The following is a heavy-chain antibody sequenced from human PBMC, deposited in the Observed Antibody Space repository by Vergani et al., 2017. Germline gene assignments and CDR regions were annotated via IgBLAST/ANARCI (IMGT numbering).Heavy chain of an antibody. CDR3: ARGQQWLGGGFDY. CDR1: GGSISSGGYY. J-gene: IGHJ4*02. V-gene: IGHV4-31*03. D-gene: IGHD6-19*01. Sequence: QVQLQDSGPGLVKPSQTLSLTCTVSGGSISSGGYYWSWIRQHPGKGLEWIGDIYYSGSTYYNPSLKSRVTISVDTSKNQFDLRLSAVTAADTAVYYCARGQQWLGGGFDYGGQGTLVTVSS. CDR2: IYYSGST.